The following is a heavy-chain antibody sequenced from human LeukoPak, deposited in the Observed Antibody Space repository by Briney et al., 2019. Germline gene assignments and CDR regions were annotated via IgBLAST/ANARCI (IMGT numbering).Heavy chain of an antibody. Sequence: GASVKVSCKASGGTFSSYAISWVRQAPGQGLEWMGGIIPMFGTANYAQKFQGRVTITADESTSTAYMEMRSLRSEDTAVYYCANLGYCSSTSCPESAYWGQGTLVTVSS. CDR2: IIPMFGTA. J-gene: IGHJ4*02. CDR3: ANLGYCSSTSCPESAY. D-gene: IGHD2-2*01. V-gene: IGHV1-69*13. CDR1: GGTFSSYA.